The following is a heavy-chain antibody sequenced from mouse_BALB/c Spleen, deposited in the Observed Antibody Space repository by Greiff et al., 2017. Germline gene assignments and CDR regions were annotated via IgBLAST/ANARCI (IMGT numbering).Heavy chain of an antibody. CDR3: ARPAFYYGNYVCDY. Sequence: EVQLVESGGGLVQPGGSLKLSCAASGFDFSSYWMSWVRQAPGKGLEWIGEINPDSSTINYTPSLKDTFIISRDNAKNTLYLQMSKVRSEDTALYYCARPAFYYGNYVCDYWGQGTLVTVSA. CDR1: GFDFSSYW. V-gene: IGHV4-1*02. D-gene: IGHD2-1*01. CDR2: INPDSSTI. J-gene: IGHJ3*01.